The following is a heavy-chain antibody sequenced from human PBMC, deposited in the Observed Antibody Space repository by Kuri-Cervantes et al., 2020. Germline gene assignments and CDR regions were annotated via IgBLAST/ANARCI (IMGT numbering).Heavy chain of an antibody. CDR1: GFTFSSYA. J-gene: IGHJ4*02. CDR2: ISYDGSNK. Sequence: GESLKISCEASGFTFSSYAMHWVRQAPGKGLEWVAVISYDGSNKYYADSVKGRFTISRDNAKNSLYLQMNSLRAEDTAVYYCARSIKTSYYDILTGYSRLGGYDYWGQGTLVTVSS. CDR3: ARSIKTSYYDILTGYSRLGGYDY. D-gene: IGHD3-9*01. V-gene: IGHV3-30-3*01.